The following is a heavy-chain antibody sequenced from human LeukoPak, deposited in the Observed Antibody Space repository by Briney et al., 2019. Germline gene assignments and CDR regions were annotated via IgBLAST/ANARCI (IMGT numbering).Heavy chain of an antibody. CDR3: AKAISYFNYYMDV. J-gene: IGHJ6*03. Sequence: GGSLRLSCAASGFTFDDYAMQWVRQAPGKGLEWVSLISWDGGSTYYADSVKGRFTISRDNSKNSLYLQMNSLRAEDTALYYCAKAISYFNYYMDVWGKGTTVTVSS. CDR1: GFTFDDYA. D-gene: IGHD3-10*01. V-gene: IGHV3-43D*04. CDR2: ISWDGGST.